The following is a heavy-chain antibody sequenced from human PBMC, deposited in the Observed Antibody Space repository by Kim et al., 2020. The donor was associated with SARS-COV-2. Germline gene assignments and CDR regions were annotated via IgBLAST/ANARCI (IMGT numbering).Heavy chain of an antibody. Sequence: VKGQYTIARGNAKNSLYLQMNRLRAEDTALYYCARRGYSGYDSYYFDYWGQGTLVTVSS. CDR3: ARRGYSGYDSYYFDY. V-gene: IGHV3-20*03. J-gene: IGHJ4*02. D-gene: IGHD5-12*01.